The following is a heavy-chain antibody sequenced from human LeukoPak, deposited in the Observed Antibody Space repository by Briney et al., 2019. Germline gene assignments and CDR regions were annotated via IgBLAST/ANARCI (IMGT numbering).Heavy chain of an antibody. CDR1: GFTFSSYA. CDR2: ISYDVSIT. J-gene: IGHJ4*02. V-gene: IGHV3-30*04. CDR3: ASGSRVWLLDY. Sequence: GRSLRLSCAASGFTFSSYAMHWVRQAPGKGLEWVAIISYDVSITYYADSVKGRFTISRDNSKNSLYLQMNSLRTEDTAVYYCASGSRVWLLDYWAQGTLLTVFS. D-gene: IGHD5-24*01.